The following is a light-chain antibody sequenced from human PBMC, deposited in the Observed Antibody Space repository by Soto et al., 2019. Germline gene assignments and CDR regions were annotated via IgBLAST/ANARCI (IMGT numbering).Light chain of an antibody. J-gene: IGLJ2*01. CDR1: SSNIGAGYD. CDR3: RSFYSSLSVV. Sequence: QSVLTPPPSVSGAPGQRVTISCTGSSSNIGAGYDVHWYQQLPGRAPKLLIYGNTKRPSGVPDRFSGSKSGTSASLAITGLQAEDAADYYCRSFYSSLSVVFGGGTKLTVL. V-gene: IGLV1-40*01. CDR2: GNT.